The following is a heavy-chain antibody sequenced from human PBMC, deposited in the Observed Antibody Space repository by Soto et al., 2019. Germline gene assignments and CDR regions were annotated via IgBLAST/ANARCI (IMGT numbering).Heavy chain of an antibody. CDR3: ARVRMTTVTLTFDY. V-gene: IGHV1-18*01. CDR1: GYTFTSYG. Sequence: ASVKVSCKASGYTFTSYGISWVRQAPGQGLEWMGWISAYNGNTNYAQKLQGRVTMTTDTSTSTAYMELRSLRSDDTAVYYCARVRMTTVTLTFDYWGQGTLVTVSS. J-gene: IGHJ4*02. CDR2: ISAYNGNT. D-gene: IGHD4-17*01.